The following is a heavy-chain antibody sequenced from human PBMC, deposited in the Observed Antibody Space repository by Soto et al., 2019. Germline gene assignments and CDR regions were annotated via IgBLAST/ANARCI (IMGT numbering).Heavy chain of an antibody. Sequence: SLRLSCAASGFTFSSYWMSWVRQAPGKGLEWVANIKQDGSEKYYVDSVKGRFTISRDNAKNSLYLQMNSLRAEDTAVYYCATSLVWDTAMAMVKDYWGQGTLVTVSS. CDR2: IKQDGSEK. CDR3: ATSLVWDTAMAMVKDY. D-gene: IGHD5-18*01. V-gene: IGHV3-7*03. J-gene: IGHJ4*02. CDR1: GFTFSSYW.